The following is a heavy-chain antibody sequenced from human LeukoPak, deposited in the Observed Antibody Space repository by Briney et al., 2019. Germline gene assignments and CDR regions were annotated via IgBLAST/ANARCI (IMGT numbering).Heavy chain of an antibody. CDR3: ARGEAAVGTFDYYYYMDV. J-gene: IGHJ6*03. CDR2: IYYSGST. CDR1: GGSIRSPTYY. V-gene: IGHV4-61*01. D-gene: IGHD6-13*01. Sequence: SETLSLTCTVAGGSIRSPTYYWSWIRQPPGKGLEWIGYIYYSGSTNYNPSLKSRVTISVDTSKNQFSLKLSSVTAADTAVYYCARGEAAVGTFDYYYYMDVWGKGTTVTVSS.